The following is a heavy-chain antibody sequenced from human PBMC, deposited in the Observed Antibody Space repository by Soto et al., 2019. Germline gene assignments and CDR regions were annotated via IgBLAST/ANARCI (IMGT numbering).Heavy chain of an antibody. Sequence: ASVKVSCKTSGFTFTNSAVQWVRQARGQRLEWIGWIVVASGNTNYAQNFQGRLTIARDPPTGTAYMELSSLTSEDTATYYCVAELYSAGRCCSFDLWGQGTMVTVSS. D-gene: IGHD2-15*01. J-gene: IGHJ3*01. CDR3: VAELYSAGRCCSFDL. V-gene: IGHV1-58*01. CDR1: GFTFTNSA. CDR2: IVVASGNT.